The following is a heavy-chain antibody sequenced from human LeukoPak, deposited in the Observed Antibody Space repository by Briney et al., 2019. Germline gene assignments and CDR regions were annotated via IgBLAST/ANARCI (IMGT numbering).Heavy chain of an antibody. V-gene: IGHV4-59*08. CDR1: GGSISSYY. Sequence: SETLSLTCTVSGGSISSYYWSWIRQPPGKGLEWTGDIYYSGSTNYNPSLKSRVTISVDTSKNQFSLKLSSVTAADTAVYYCARLTSYYDSSGYGWFDPWGQGTLVTVSS. CDR2: IYYSGST. D-gene: IGHD3-22*01. CDR3: ARLTSYYDSSGYGWFDP. J-gene: IGHJ5*02.